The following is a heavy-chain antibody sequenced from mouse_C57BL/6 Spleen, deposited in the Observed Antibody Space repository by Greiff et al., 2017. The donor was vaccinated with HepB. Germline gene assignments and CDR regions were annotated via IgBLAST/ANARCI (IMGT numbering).Heavy chain of an antibody. V-gene: IGHV3-1*01. CDR2: ISYSGST. J-gene: IGHJ3*01. CDR3: ARGDYDGFAY. Sequence: ELGPGMVKPSQSLSLTCTVTGYSITSGYDWHWIRHFPGNKLEWMGYISYSGSTNYNPSLKSRISITHDTSKNHFFLKLNSVTTEDTATYYCARGDYDGFAYWGQGTLVTVSA. D-gene: IGHD2-4*01. CDR1: GYSITSGYD.